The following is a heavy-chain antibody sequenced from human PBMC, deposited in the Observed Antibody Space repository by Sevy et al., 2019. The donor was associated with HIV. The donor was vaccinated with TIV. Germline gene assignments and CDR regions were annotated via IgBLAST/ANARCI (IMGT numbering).Heavy chain of an antibody. CDR1: GAAIGSGGYY. CDR3: ARDNRYGDYGLDV. D-gene: IGHD4-17*01. V-gene: IGHV4-31*03. CDR2: INYSGST. J-gene: IGHJ6*02. Sequence: SETLSLTCTVSGAAIGSGGYYWSWIRQHPGKGLEWIAYINYSGSTYYNPSLKSRLSGSLDTTKNQFSLKLSSVTAADTAVYYCARDNRYGDYGLDVWGLGTTVTVSS.